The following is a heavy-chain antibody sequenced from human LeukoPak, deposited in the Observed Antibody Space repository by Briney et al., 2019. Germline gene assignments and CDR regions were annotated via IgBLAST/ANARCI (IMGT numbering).Heavy chain of an antibody. V-gene: IGHV4-34*01. Sequence: SETLSLTCTVSGGSISSYYWSWIRQPPGKGLEWIGEINHSGSTNYNPSLKSRVTISVDTSKNQFSLKLSSVTAADTAVYYCARGRDCSSTSCYLGHFDYWGQGTLVTVSS. J-gene: IGHJ4*02. CDR3: ARGRDCSSTSCYLGHFDY. CDR2: INHSGST. D-gene: IGHD2-2*01. CDR1: GGSISSYY.